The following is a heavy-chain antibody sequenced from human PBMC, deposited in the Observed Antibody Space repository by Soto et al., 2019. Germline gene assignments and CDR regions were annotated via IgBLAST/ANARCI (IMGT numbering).Heavy chain of an antibody. D-gene: IGHD1-20*01. V-gene: IGHV3-30-3*01. CDR2: ISYDGSNK. CDR1: GFTFSSYA. J-gene: IGHJ6*02. Sequence: LRLSCAASGFTFSSYAMHWVRQAPGKGLEWVAVISYDGSNKYYADSVKGRFTISRDNSKNTLYLQMNSLRAEDTAVYYCARDFESPGITEMDVWGQGTTVTVSS. CDR3: ARDFESPGITEMDV.